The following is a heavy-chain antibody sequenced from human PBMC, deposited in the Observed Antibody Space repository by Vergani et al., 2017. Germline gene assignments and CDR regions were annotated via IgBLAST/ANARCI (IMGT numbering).Heavy chain of an antibody. Sequence: EVQLVESGGGLVQPGGSLKLSCAASGFTFSSYSMNWVRQAPGKGLEWVSSISSSSSYIYYADSVKGRFTISRDNAKNSLYLQMNSLRAEDTAVYYCARSAGYSSGWYEDDYWGQGTTVTVSS. J-gene: IGHJ4*03. D-gene: IGHD6-19*01. CDR3: ARSAGYSSGWYEDDY. CDR2: ISSSSSYI. CDR1: GFTFSSYS. V-gene: IGHV3-21*01.